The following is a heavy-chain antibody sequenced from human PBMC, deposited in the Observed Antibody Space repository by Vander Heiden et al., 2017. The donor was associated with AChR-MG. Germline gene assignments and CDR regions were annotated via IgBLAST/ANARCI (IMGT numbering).Heavy chain of an antibody. V-gene: IGHV1-69*06. CDR2: IIPSFGTA. CDR3: ARVPNRLITMVRGAQKGAFDI. D-gene: IGHD3-10*01. J-gene: IGHJ3*02. Sequence: QVQLVQSGAEVKKPGSSVTVSCKASGGTFSSYAISWVRQAPGQGLEWMGGIIPSFGTANYAQKFQGRVTITADKSTSTAYMELSSLRSEDTAVYYCARVPNRLITMVRGAQKGAFDIWGQGTMVTVSS. CDR1: GGTFSSYA.